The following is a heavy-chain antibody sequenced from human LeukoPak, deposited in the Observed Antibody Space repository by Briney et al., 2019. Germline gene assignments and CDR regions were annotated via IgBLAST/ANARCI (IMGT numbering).Heavy chain of an antibody. CDR1: GFTFSSYG. CDR2: IGSDGDST. Sequence: GGSLRLSCAASGFTFSSYGMHWVRQAPGKGLEHVSTIGSDGDSTYYADSVKDRFTISRDNSKNALYLQMTSLRPEDSAVYYCVSPVFINYWGQGTLVTVSS. D-gene: IGHD1-14*01. V-gene: IGHV3-64D*06. CDR3: VSPVFINY. J-gene: IGHJ4*01.